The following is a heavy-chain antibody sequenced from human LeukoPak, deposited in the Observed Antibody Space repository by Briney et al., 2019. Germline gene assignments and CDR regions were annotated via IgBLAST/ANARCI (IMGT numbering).Heavy chain of an antibody. CDR2: ISYDGSNK. Sequence: PGGSLRLSCAASGFTFSSYAMHWVRQAPGKGLEWVAVISYDGSNKYYTDSVKGRFTISRDNSKNTLYLQMNSLRAEDTAVYYCAKGEWQWGQGTLVTVSS. CDR1: GFTFSSYA. V-gene: IGHV3-30*04. CDR3: AKGEWQ. J-gene: IGHJ4*02. D-gene: IGHD3-3*01.